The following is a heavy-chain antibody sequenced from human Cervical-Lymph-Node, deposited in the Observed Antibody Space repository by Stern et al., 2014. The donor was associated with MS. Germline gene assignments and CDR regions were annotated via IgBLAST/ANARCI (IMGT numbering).Heavy chain of an antibody. Sequence: VQLEESGAEVKKPGASVKVSCKASGYSFSTYAMHWLRQAPGHRPEWMGWINGGNGKTKSSQKFQGGVTLTRDTSASTVYMELNSLRSEDTAVYYCARGRGYYFDFWGQGTLVTVSS. J-gene: IGHJ4*02. CDR1: GYSFSTYA. CDR3: ARGRGYYFDF. CDR2: INGGNGKT. V-gene: IGHV1-3*01.